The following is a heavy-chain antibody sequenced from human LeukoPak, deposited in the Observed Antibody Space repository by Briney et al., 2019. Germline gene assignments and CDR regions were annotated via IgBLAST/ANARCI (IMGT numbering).Heavy chain of an antibody. CDR3: ARENTMVRGPRGWFDP. CDR2: INPSGGST. J-gene: IGHJ5*02. Sequence: ASVKVSCKASGYTFTSYYMHWVRQAPGQGLEWMGIINPSGGSTSYAQKFQGRVTMTRDTSTSTVYMELSSLRSEDTAVYYCARENTMVRGPRGWFDPWGQGTLVTVPS. D-gene: IGHD3-10*01. V-gene: IGHV1-46*01. CDR1: GYTFTSYY.